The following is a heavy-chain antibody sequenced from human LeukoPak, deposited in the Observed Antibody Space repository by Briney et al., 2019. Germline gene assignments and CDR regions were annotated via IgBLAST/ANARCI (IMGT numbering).Heavy chain of an antibody. J-gene: IGHJ6*03. V-gene: IGHV3-11*01. CDR1: GFTFGDYY. Sequence: GGSLRLSCAASGFTFGDYYMTWIRQAPGKGLQWVSYISISGTTIFYADSVKGRFTISRDNAKNSLYLQMNSLRAEDTAVYYCARTAVGWSDFYYYYMDVWGKGTTVTISS. CDR3: ARTAVGWSDFYYYYMDV. D-gene: IGHD2-15*01. CDR2: ISISGTTI.